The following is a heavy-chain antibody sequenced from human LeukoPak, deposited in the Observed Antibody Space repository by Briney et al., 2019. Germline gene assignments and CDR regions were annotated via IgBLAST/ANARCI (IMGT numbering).Heavy chain of an antibody. V-gene: IGHV3-21*01. CDR2: ISSSSSYI. D-gene: IGHD6-19*01. J-gene: IGHJ4*02. CDR3: ARVVAVADKNY. CDR1: GFTFSSYS. Sequence: GGSLRLSCAASGFTFSSYSMNWVRQAPGKGLELVSSISSSSSYIYYADSVKGRFTISRDNAKNSLYLQMNSLRAEDTAVYYCARVVAVADKNYWGQGTLVTVSS.